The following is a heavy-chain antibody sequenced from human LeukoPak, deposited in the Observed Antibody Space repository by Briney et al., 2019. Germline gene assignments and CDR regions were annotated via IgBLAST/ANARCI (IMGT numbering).Heavy chain of an antibody. CDR3: ARGYPYSISFGY. J-gene: IGHJ4*02. CDR2: IIPIFGTA. D-gene: IGHD6-6*01. V-gene: IGHV1-69*05. CDR1: GGTFSSYA. Sequence: ASLKVSCKASGGTFSSYAISWVRQAPGQGLEWMGGIIPIFGTANYAQKFQGRVTITTDESTSTAYMELSSLRSEDTAVYYCARGYPYSISFGYWGQGTLVTVSS.